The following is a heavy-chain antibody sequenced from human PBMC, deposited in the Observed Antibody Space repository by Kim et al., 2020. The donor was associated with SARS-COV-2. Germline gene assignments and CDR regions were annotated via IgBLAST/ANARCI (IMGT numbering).Heavy chain of an antibody. D-gene: IGHD3-22*01. J-gene: IGHJ4*02. CDR3: AKEITYKSYYDSSFYYFDY. V-gene: IGHV3-43*01. Sequence: GGSLRLSCAASGFNFDDYTMHWVRQAPGKGLEWVSLISWDGDSTYYADSVKGRFTISRDNSKDSLYLQMNSLRTEDTAFYYCAKEITYKSYYDSSFYYFDYWGQGTLVAVSS. CDR1: GFNFDDYT. CDR2: ISWDGDST.